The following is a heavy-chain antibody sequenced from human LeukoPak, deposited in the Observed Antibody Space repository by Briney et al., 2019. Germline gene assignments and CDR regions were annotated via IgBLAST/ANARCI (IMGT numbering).Heavy chain of an antibody. CDR3: ATTSPSGWYRGYFQH. V-gene: IGHV1-24*01. CDR2: FDPEDGET. CDR1: GYTLTELS. D-gene: IGHD6-19*01. Sequence: GASVKVSCKVSGYTLTELSMHWVRQAPGKGLEWMGGFDPEDGETIYAQKFQGRVTMTEDTSTDTAYMELSSLRSEDTAVYYCATTSPSGWYRGYFQHWGQGTLVTVSS. J-gene: IGHJ1*01.